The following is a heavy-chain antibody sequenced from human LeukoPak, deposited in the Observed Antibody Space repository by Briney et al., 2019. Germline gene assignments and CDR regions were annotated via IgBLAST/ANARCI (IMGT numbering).Heavy chain of an antibody. Sequence: PSQTLSLTCTVSGDSISRGGYHWSWIRQHPGKGLEWIGYIFYSGSTYYNPSLKSRVNISVDTSKNQFSLKLSSVTAADTAVYYCARDLRGIRGVGSNWFDPWGQGTLVTVSS. CDR1: GDSISRGGYH. CDR3: ARDLRGIRGVGSNWFDP. CDR2: IFYSGST. V-gene: IGHV4-31*03. J-gene: IGHJ5*02. D-gene: IGHD3-10*01.